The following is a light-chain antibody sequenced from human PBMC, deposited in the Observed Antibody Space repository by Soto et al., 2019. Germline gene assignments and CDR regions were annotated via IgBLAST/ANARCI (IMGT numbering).Light chain of an antibody. CDR1: QSVLYSSNNKNY. CDR3: QQYYSIPPT. Sequence: DIVMTQSPDSLAVSLGERATINCKSSQSVLYSSNNKNYLAWYQQKPGQPPKLLIYWASTRESGVPDRFSGSGSGTDFTLTISSLQAEDVAVYRCQQYYSIPPTFGQGTKLEIK. J-gene: IGKJ2*01. CDR2: WAS. V-gene: IGKV4-1*01.